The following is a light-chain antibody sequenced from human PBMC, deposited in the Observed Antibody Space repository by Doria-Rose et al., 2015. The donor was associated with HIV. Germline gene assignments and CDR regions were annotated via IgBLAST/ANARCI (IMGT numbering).Light chain of an antibody. CDR2: WAS. CDR1: QSLLYTSKNY. V-gene: IGKV4-1*01. CDR3: QQYYDTPS. J-gene: IGKJ3*01. Sequence: DIRVTQSPESLGMSLGERATLNCKSNQSLLYTSKNYLAWYQQKPGQPPKLLIYWASTRQSGVPARFSGSGSGTDFTLTSSSLEAEDVAVYYCQQYYDTPSFGPGTTVVIK.